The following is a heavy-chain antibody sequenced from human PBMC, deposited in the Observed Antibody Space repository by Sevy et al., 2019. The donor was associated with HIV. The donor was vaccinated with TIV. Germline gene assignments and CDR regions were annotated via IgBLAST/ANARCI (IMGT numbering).Heavy chain of an antibody. V-gene: IGHV4-38-2*01. J-gene: IGHJ4*02. D-gene: IGHD3-10*01. CDR2: IYHSGST. Sequence: SETLSLTCAVSGYSISSGYYWGWIRQPPGKGLEWIGSIYHSGSTYYNPSLKSRVTISVDTSKNQFSLKLSSVTAADTAVYYCARKNYYGSEPPSGSFDYWGQGTLVTVSS. CDR3: ARKNYYGSEPPSGSFDY. CDR1: GYSISSGYY.